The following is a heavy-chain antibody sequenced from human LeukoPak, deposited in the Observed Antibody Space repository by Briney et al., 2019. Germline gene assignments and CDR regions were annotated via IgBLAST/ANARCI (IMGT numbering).Heavy chain of an antibody. V-gene: IGHV3-21*04. CDR3: AKEYSSRGSGWYHFDY. Sequence: GGSLRLSCAASGFTFSSYSMNWVRQAPGKGLEWVSSISSSSSYIYYADSVKGRFTISRDNAKNSLCLQMNSLRAEDTAVYYCAKEYSSRGSGWYHFDYWGQGTLVTVSS. J-gene: IGHJ4*02. D-gene: IGHD6-19*01. CDR1: GFTFSSYS. CDR2: ISSSSSYI.